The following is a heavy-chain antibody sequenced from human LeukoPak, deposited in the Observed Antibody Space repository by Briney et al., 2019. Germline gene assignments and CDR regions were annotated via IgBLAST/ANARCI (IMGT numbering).Heavy chain of an antibody. J-gene: IGHJ4*02. CDR2: ISGSGGST. D-gene: IGHD2-2*01. Sequence: GGSLRLSCAASGFTVSSNYMSWVRQAPGKGLEWVSAISGSGGSTYYADSVKGRFTISRDNSKDTLYLQMNSLRAEDTAVYYCAKLVPHFDYWGQGTLVTVSS. V-gene: IGHV3-23*01. CDR1: GFTVSSNY. CDR3: AKLVPHFDY.